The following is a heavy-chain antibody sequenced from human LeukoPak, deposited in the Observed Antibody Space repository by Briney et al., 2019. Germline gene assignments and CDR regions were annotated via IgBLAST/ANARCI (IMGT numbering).Heavy chain of an antibody. CDR3: AKEVRGSRWTGFDP. D-gene: IGHD3-10*01. J-gene: IGHJ5*02. V-gene: IGHV3-23*01. Sequence: PGGSLRLSCAASGFTFSSYAMSWVRQAPGKGLEWVSAISGSGGSTYYADSVEGRFTISRDNSKNSLYLQMNGLTTDDTALYYCAKEVRGSRWTGFDPWGQGTQVTVSS. CDR2: ISGSGGST. CDR1: GFTFSSYA.